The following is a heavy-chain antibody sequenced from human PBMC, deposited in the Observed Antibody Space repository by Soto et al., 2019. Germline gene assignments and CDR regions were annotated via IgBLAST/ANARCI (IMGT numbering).Heavy chain of an antibody. D-gene: IGHD2-2*01. V-gene: IGHV4-59*01. J-gene: IGHJ4*02. CDR2: IYYSGST. CDR1: GGSISSYY. Sequence: PSETLSLTCAVSGGSISSYYWIWIRQPPVKGLEWIGYIYYSGSTNYNPSLKSRVTISVDTSKNQFSLKLSSVTAADTAVYYCARDSRSSAYDYRGQGTLVTV. CDR3: ARDSRSSAYDY.